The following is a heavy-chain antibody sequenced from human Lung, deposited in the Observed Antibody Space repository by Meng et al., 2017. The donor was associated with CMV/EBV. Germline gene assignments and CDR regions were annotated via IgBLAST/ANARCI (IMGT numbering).Heavy chain of an antibody. V-gene: IGHV3-49*04. CDR1: GFTFGDYA. CDR2: IRSKAYGGTT. D-gene: IGHD3-22*01. CDR3: TRVGTYYYDSSGYYLREEGYFEY. J-gene: IGHJ4*02. Sequence: SCTASGFTFGDYAMSWVRQAPGKGLEWVGFIRSKAYGGTTEYAASVKGRFTISRDDSKSIAYLQMNSLKTEDTAVYYCTRVGTYYYDSSGYYLREEGYFEYWXPGNXVNGAS.